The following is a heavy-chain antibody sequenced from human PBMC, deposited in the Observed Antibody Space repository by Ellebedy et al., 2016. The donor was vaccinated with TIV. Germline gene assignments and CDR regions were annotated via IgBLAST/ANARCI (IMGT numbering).Heavy chain of an antibody. CDR3: ARYAVGAYYFDY. CDR2: INQDGSAK. D-gene: IGHD3-10*01. V-gene: IGHV3-7*04. J-gene: IGHJ4*02. CDR1: GFTFSDYW. Sequence: PGGSLRLSCAASGFTFSDYWMSRVRQAPGKGLEWVANINQDGSAKYYVDSVKGRFTISRDNAKNSLYLQMNSLRAEDTAIYYCARYAVGAYYFDYWGQGTLVTVSS.